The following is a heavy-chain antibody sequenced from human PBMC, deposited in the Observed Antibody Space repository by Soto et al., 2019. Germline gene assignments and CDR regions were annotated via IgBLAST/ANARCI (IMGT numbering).Heavy chain of an antibody. V-gene: IGHV4-61*01. D-gene: IGHD2-2*01. CDR3: ARENQIVVVPAANPVVAFDI. CDR1: GGSVSSGSYY. J-gene: IGHJ3*02. Sequence: SETLSLTCTVSGGSVSSGSYYWSWIRQPPGKGLEWIGYIYYSGSTNYNPSLKSRVTISVDTSKNQFSLKLSSVTAADTAVYYCARENQIVVVPAANPVVAFDIWGQGTMVNV. CDR2: IYYSGST.